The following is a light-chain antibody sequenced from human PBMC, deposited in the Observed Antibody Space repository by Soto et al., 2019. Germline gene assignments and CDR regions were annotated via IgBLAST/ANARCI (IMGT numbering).Light chain of an antibody. CDR1: SSNIGSNY. J-gene: IGLJ2*01. CDR3: AAWDDSLSGLVV. CDR2: SNN. Sequence: QSVLTQPPSASGTPGQRVTISCSGSSSNIGSNYVYWYQQLPGTAPKLLIYSNNQWPSGVPDRFSGSKSGTSASLAISGLRSEDEADYYCAAWDDSLSGLVVFGGGTKLTVL. V-gene: IGLV1-47*02.